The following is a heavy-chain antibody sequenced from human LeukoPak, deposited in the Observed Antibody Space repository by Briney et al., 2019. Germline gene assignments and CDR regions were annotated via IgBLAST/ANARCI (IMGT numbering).Heavy chain of an antibody. J-gene: IGHJ4*02. CDR2: ISWNSGSI. Sequence: GRSLRLSCAASGFTFDDYAMHWVRQAPGKGLEWVSGISWNSGSIGYADSVKGRFTISRDNAKNSLYLQMNSLRAEDTALYYCAKDIVYYYDSSGCWKDWGQGTLVTVSS. CDR3: AKDIVYYYDSSGCWKD. CDR1: GFTFDDYA. V-gene: IGHV3-9*01. D-gene: IGHD3-22*01.